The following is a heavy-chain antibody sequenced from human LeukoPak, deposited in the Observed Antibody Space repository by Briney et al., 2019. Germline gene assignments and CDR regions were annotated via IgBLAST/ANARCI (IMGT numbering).Heavy chain of an antibody. Sequence: ASVKVSCKASGYTFTSYGISWVRQAPGQGLEWMGWISAYNGNTNHAQKLQGRVTMTTDTSTSTAYMELRSLRSDDTAVYYCARLTLTYYYDSSGYSFDYWGQGTLVTVSS. J-gene: IGHJ4*02. CDR1: GYTFTSYG. V-gene: IGHV1-18*01. D-gene: IGHD3-22*01. CDR3: ARLTLTYYYDSSGYSFDY. CDR2: ISAYNGNT.